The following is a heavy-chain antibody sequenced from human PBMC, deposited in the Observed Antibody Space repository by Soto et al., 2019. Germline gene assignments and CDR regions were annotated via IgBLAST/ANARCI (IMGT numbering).Heavy chain of an antibody. CDR2: IIPNIGAT. CDR1: GYRFTSYA. J-gene: IGHJ5*02. V-gene: IGHV1-69*13. Sequence: GAAVKVSCKASGYRFTSYAISWVRQAPVQGLEWMGGIIPNIGATNYAQKFQGRVTITADESTSTAYMELSSLRSEDTAVYYCARSPYCSSTSCYGSSNWFDPWGQGTLVIVSS. CDR3: ARSPYCSSTSCYGSSNWFDP. D-gene: IGHD2-2*01.